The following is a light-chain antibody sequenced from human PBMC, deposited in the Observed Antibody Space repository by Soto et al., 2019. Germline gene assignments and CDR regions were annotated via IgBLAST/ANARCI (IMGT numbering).Light chain of an antibody. CDR1: QRISSW. J-gene: IGKJ1*01. CDR3: QQYDTFCT. Sequence: DIHLTQKNSTLSASVGDRVTSAFRASQRISSWLAWYQQKPGKAPKLLIYDVSSLESGVPSRFSGSGSGTEFTLTICSLQPDDSATYYWQQYDTFCTSCQGTKV. V-gene: IGKV1-5*01. CDR2: DVS.